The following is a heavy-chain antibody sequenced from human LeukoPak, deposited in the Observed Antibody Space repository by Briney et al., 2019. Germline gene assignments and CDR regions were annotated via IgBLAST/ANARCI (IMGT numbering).Heavy chain of an antibody. V-gene: IGHV4-4*02. Sequence: SGTLSLTCAVSGDSISRGLWWSWVRQFPGKGLEWIGEIFSSGSTNSNPSLKSRITTSIDGSKNQFSLNLKSVTAADTAVYYCARNGAYSIDQWGQGTLVTVSS. CDR2: IFSSGST. CDR1: GDSISRGLW. D-gene: IGHD4-17*01. J-gene: IGHJ4*02. CDR3: ARNGAYSIDQ.